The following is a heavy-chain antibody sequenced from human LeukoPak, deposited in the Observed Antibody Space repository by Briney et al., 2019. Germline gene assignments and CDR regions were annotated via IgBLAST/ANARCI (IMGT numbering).Heavy chain of an antibody. CDR3: ARGGVGRVDY. Sequence: PSETLSLTCAVYGGSFSGFYWSWIRQPQGKGLEWIGEIHYSGNTNYNPSLRSRVTISLDTPNNQSSLKLSTVTAADTAVYYCARGGVGRVDYWGQGTLVTVSS. J-gene: IGHJ4*02. CDR1: GGSFSGFY. CDR2: IHYSGNT. D-gene: IGHD1-14*01. V-gene: IGHV4-34*01.